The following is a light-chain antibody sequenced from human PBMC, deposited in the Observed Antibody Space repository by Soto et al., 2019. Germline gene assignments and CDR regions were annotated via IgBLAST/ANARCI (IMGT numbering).Light chain of an antibody. Sequence: EIVLTQSPGTRSLSPGERATLSCRASQSVSSNYLAWYQQKPGQAPRLLIYGASSRATGISDRFSGSGSGTDFTLSISRLEAEDFAVYYCQQYGSSPLTFGGGTKV. J-gene: IGKJ4*01. CDR1: QSVSSNY. CDR3: QQYGSSPLT. V-gene: IGKV3-20*01. CDR2: GAS.